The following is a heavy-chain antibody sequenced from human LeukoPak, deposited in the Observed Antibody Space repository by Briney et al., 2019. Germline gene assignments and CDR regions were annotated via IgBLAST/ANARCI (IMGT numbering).Heavy chain of an antibody. Sequence: GGSLRLSCAASGFTFSSYSMNWVRQAPGKGLEWVSYISSSSSTIYYADSVKGRFTISRDNAKNSLYLQMNSLRAEDTAVYYCAREGGYSYGYGLDYWGQGTLVTVSS. D-gene: IGHD5-18*01. V-gene: IGHV3-48*04. CDR2: ISSSSSTI. CDR1: GFTFSSYS. CDR3: AREGGYSYGYGLDY. J-gene: IGHJ4*02.